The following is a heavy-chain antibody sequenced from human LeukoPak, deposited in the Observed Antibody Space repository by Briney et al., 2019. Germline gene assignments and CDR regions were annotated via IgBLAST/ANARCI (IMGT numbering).Heavy chain of an antibody. Sequence: SETLSLTCTVSGGSISSHYWSWIRQPPGKGLEWIGYIYYSGSTNYNPSLKSRVTISVDTSKNQFSLKLSSVTAADTAVYYCAREYGSGSYGYWGQGTLVTVSS. CDR2: IYYSGST. D-gene: IGHD3-10*01. CDR1: GGSISSHY. V-gene: IGHV4-59*11. CDR3: AREYGSGSYGY. J-gene: IGHJ4*02.